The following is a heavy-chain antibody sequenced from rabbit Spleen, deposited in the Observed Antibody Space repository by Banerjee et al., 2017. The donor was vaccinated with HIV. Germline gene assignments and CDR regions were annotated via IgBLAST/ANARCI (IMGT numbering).Heavy chain of an antibody. CDR2: IAGSSNGFT. CDR3: ARDSGSSFSSYGMDL. Sequence: QSLEESGGGLVKPGASLTLTCKASGFSFNSVYDTCWVRQAPGKGLEWISCIAGSSNGFTYSATWAKGRFTISKTSSTTVTLQMTSLTAADTATYFCARDSGSSFSSYGMDLWGPGTLVTVS. V-gene: IGHV1S40*01. D-gene: IGHD8-1*01. J-gene: IGHJ6*01. CDR1: GFSFNSVYD.